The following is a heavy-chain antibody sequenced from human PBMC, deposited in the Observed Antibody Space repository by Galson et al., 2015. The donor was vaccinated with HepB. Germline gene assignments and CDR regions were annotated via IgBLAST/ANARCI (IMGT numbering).Heavy chain of an antibody. V-gene: IGHV3-30*04. D-gene: IGHD3-9*01. CDR3: ARGRKLRYFDWLLQDDWYFDL. Sequence: SLRLSCAASAFTFNAYAMHWVRQAPGKGLEWVTALSFAGSNKYYADSVKGRSTISRDNFKNTLYLQMNSLGAEDTAVYYCARGRKLRYFDWLLQDDWYFDLWGRGTLVTVSS. CDR1: AFTFNAYA. CDR2: LSFAGSNK. J-gene: IGHJ2*01.